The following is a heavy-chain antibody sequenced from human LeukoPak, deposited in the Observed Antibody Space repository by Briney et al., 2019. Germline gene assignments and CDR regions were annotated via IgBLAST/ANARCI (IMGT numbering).Heavy chain of an antibody. V-gene: IGHV4-38-2*02. J-gene: IGHJ4*02. D-gene: IGHD1-26*01. CDR2: IYQSETA. Sequence: SETLSLTCTVSGYSISSGYFWGWMRQPPGKGLEWIGSIYQSETAHYNPSLKSRVTISVDTSKNQFSLKLSSVTAADTAVYYCARGETDFDYWGQGTLVTVSS. CDR1: GYSISSGYF. CDR3: ARGETDFDY.